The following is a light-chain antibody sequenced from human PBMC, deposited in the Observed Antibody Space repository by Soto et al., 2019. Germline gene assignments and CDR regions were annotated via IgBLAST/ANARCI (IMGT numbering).Light chain of an antibody. V-gene: IGKV1-12*01. J-gene: IGKJ4*01. Sequence: DIQMTQSPSSVSASVGDRVTITCRASQGISSRLAWYQQKPGKAPNLLIYAASSLQSGVPSRFSGSGSESDFTLTIGSLQPEDFATYYCQQSNSFPLTFGGGTKVEIK. CDR2: AAS. CDR3: QQSNSFPLT. CDR1: QGISSR.